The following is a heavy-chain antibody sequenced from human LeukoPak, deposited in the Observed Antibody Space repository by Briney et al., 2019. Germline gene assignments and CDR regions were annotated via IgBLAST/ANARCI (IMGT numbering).Heavy chain of an antibody. CDR3: ARGVGHYYYYMDV. Sequence: GRSLRLSCAASGFTFSRYGMHWLRQAPGKGLEWVAVTWYDGSNKFCADSVKGRFTISRDNSKNTLSLEMNSRRAEDTAVYYCARGVGHYYYYMDVWGKGTTVTVSS. D-gene: IGHD1-26*01. CDR1: GFTFSRYG. V-gene: IGHV3-33*01. CDR2: TWYDGSNK. J-gene: IGHJ6*03.